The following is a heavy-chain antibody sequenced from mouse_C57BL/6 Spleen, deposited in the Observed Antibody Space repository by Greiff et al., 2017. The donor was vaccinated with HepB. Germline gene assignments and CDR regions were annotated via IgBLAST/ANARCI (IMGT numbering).Heavy chain of an antibody. CDR2: ISYDGSN. V-gene: IGHV3-6*01. CDR1: GYSITSGYY. CDR3: AREESLHPLVYAMDY. Sequence: EVQLQQSGPGLVKPSQSLSLTCSVTGYSITSGYYWNWIRQFPGNKLEWMGYISYDGSNNYNPSLKNRISITRDTSKNQFFLKLNSVTTEDTATYYCAREESLHPLVYAMDYWGQGTSVTVSS. J-gene: IGHJ4*01.